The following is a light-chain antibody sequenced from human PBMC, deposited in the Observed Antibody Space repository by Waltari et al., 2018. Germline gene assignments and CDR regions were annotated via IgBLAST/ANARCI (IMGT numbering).Light chain of an antibody. J-gene: IGKJ1*01. CDR2: WAS. CDR3: QQYYSSPWT. CDR1: QSVFYSPYNQNC. Sequence: DIVMTQSPDSLAVSLGARATIKCKSSQSVFYSPYNQNCLAWYQQKPGQPPELLFYWASTRESGVPDRFSGSGSGTDFTLTISSLQAEDVAFYYCQQYYSSPWTFGQGTKVDIK. V-gene: IGKV4-1*01.